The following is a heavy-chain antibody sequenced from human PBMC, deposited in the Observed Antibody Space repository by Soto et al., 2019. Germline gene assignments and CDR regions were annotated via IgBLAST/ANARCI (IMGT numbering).Heavy chain of an antibody. D-gene: IGHD3-3*01. J-gene: IGHJ6*02. V-gene: IGHV1-18*01. CDR2: ISAYNGNT. CDR1: GYTFTSYG. Sequence: GASVKVSCKASGYTFTSYGISWVRQAPGQGLEWMGWISAYNGNTNYAQKLQGRVTMTTDTSTSTAYMELRSLRSDDTAVYYCARARSGYFYYYYGMDVWGQGTTVTVSS. CDR3: ARARSGYFYYYYGMDV.